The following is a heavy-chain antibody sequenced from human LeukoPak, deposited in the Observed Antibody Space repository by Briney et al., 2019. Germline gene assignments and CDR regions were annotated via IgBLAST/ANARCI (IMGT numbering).Heavy chain of an antibody. CDR1: GLTVSSNY. Sequence: GGSLRLSCAASGLTVSSNYMSWVRQAPGKGLEWVGRIKSKTESGTTDYAAPVKGRFTISRDDSKNTLYLQMNSLKIEDTAVYYCATVSKWRFAGTYVNDYWGQGTLVTVAS. CDR3: ATVSKWRFAGTYVNDY. D-gene: IGHD6-13*01. V-gene: IGHV3-15*01. CDR2: IKSKTESGTT. J-gene: IGHJ4*02.